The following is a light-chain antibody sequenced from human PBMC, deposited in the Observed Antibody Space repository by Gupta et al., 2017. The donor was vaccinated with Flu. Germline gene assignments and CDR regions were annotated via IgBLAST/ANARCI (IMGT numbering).Light chain of an antibody. CDR3: ETWDSNTRA. CDR1: SGHSSYI. Sequence: QPVLPQSSSASASLGSSVKLTCTLSSGHSSYIIAWHQQQPGKAPRYLMKLEGSGSYNKGSGVPDRFSGSSSGADCYLTISNLQSEDEADYYCETWDSNTRAFGGGTKLTVL. V-gene: IGLV4-60*03. J-gene: IGLJ3*02. CDR2: LEGSGSY.